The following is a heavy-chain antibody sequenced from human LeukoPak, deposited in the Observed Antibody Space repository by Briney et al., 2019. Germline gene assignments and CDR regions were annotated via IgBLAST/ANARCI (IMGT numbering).Heavy chain of an antibody. CDR1: GGTFSSYA. Sequence: ASVKVSCKASGGTFSSYAISWVRQAPGQGLEWMGGIIPIFGTANYAQKFQGRVTITADESTSTAYMELRSLRSDDTAVYYCARGDWGQPFDYWGQGTLVTVSS. CDR2: IIPIFGTA. J-gene: IGHJ4*02. CDR3: ARGDWGQPFDY. V-gene: IGHV1-69*13. D-gene: IGHD7-27*01.